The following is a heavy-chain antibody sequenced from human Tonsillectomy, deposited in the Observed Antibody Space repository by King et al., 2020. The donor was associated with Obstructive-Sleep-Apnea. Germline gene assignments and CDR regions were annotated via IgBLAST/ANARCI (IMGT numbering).Heavy chain of an antibody. CDR2: ISYDGSHK. CDR1: GFTFSSYA. V-gene: IGHV3-30*04. J-gene: IGHJ6*02. CDR3: ARDLGDQAPLPNSCSGSYYNYHYYGMDV. Sequence: QLVQSGGGVVQPGRSLRLSCAASGFTFSSYAMHWVRQAPGKGLEWVAVISYDGSHKYYADSVKGRFTISRDNSKNTLYLQMTSLRAEDTAVYYCARDLGDQAPLPNSCSGSYYNYHYYGMDVWGQGTTVTVSS. D-gene: IGHD3-10*02.